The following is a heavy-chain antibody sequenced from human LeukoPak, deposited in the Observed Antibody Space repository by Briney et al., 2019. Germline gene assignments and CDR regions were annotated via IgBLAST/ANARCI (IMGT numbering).Heavy chain of an antibody. V-gene: IGHV4-39*07. CDR2: IYYSGST. D-gene: IGHD2-15*01. Sequence: SETLSLTCTVSGGSISSVSYYWGWIRQPPGKGLECIGSIYYSGSTYYNPSIKSRVTISVDTSKNQFSLKLSSVTAADTAVYYCARVPRGVDCSGGSCLDYWGQGTLVTVSS. CDR1: GGSISSVSYY. CDR3: ARVPRGVDCSGGSCLDY. J-gene: IGHJ4*02.